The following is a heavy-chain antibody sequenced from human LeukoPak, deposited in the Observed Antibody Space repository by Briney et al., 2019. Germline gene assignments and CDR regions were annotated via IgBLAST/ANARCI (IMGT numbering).Heavy chain of an antibody. Sequence: ASVKVSCKASGGTFSSYTISWVRQAPGQGLEWMGRIIPILGIANYAQKFQGRVTITADKSTSTAYMELSSLGSEDTAVYYCARDVLDDSSGYYSHYYYYMDVWGKGTTVTVSS. CDR3: ARDVLDDSSGYYSHYYYYMDV. V-gene: IGHV1-69*04. CDR2: IIPILGIA. CDR1: GGTFSSYT. J-gene: IGHJ6*03. D-gene: IGHD3-22*01.